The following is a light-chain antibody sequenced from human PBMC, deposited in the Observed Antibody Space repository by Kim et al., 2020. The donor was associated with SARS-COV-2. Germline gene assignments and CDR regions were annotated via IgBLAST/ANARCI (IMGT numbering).Light chain of an antibody. J-gene: IGKJ2*01. Sequence: DIQMTQSPSSLSASVGDRVTITCRASQSISSHLNWYQQKPGTAPNLLIYDASSLQRGVPSRFSGSRSGTDFTLTISSLQPEDFASYHCQQSDSTPLTFGQGTKLEI. CDR3: QQSDSTPLT. V-gene: IGKV1-39*01. CDR2: DAS. CDR1: QSISSH.